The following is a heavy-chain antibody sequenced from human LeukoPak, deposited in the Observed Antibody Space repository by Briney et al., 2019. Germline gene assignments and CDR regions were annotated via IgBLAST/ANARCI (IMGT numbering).Heavy chain of an antibody. V-gene: IGHV3-13*01. J-gene: IGHJ4*02. CDR1: GFTFSDYD. CDR3: AKDIDCTSTNCYTFDY. CDR2: IDTAGDT. Sequence: GGSLRLSCTASGFTFSDYDIHWVRQATGKGLEWVSAIDTAGDTYYADSVKGRFTISRDNSKNSLYLQMNSLRTEDTALYYCAKDIDCTSTNCYTFDYWGQGTLSPSPQ. D-gene: IGHD2-2*01.